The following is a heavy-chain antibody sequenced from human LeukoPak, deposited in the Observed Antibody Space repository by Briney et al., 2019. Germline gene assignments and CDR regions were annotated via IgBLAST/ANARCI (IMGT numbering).Heavy chain of an antibody. CDR1: GFIFEDYT. J-gene: IGHJ4*02. V-gene: IGHV3-43*01. D-gene: IGHD3-22*01. Sequence: GGSLRLSCAASGFIFEDYTMHWVREVPGKTLEWVSLVNWHGTTYYADSLKGRFTISRDNSKNSLYLQMDSLRTEDTAFYYCAKDLTYESSGSVIDNWGLGTLVTVSS. CDR2: VNWHGTT. CDR3: AKDLTYESSGSVIDN.